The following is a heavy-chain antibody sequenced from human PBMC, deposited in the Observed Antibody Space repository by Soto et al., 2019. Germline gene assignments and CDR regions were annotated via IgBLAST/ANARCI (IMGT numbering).Heavy chain of an antibody. V-gene: IGHV1-69*08. D-gene: IGHD4-17*01. CDR3: ARDKKNYGDYRFDY. CDR2: IIPILGIA. CDR1: GGTFSSYT. Sequence: QVQLVQSGAEVKKPGSSVKVSCKASGGTFSSYTISWVRQAPGQGLEWMGRIIPILGIANYAQKFQGRVTITADKSTSTAYMELSSLSSEDTAVYYCARDKKNYGDYRFDYWGQGTLVTVSS. J-gene: IGHJ4*02.